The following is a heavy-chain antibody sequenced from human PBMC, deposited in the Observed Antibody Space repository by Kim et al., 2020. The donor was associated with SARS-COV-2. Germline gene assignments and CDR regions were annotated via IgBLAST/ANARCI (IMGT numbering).Heavy chain of an antibody. CDR1: GGSFSGYY. V-gene: IGHV4-34*01. CDR2: INHSGST. CDR3: ARFCSSTSNSYYYYGMDV. J-gene: IGHJ6*02. D-gene: IGHD2-2*01. Sequence: SETMSLTCAVYGGSFSGYYWSWIRQPPGKGLEWIGEINHSGSTNYNPSLKSRVTISVDTSKNQFSLKLGSVTAADTAVYYCARFCSSTSNSYYYYGMDVWGQGTTVTVSS.